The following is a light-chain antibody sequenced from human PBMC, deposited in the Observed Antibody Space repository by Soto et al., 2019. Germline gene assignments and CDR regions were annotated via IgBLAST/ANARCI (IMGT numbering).Light chain of an antibody. CDR2: VVN. V-gene: IGLV2-14*01. Sequence: QSVLTQPASMSGSPGQSITISCTGTSSDVGNSNYVSWYQQYPGKAPKLIIYVVNNRPSGVSSRFSGSKSGTTASLTISGLQAEDEADYYCSSWTSYNSLLFGGGTKLTVL. CDR3: SSWTSYNSLL. CDR1: SSDVGNSNY. J-gene: IGLJ2*01.